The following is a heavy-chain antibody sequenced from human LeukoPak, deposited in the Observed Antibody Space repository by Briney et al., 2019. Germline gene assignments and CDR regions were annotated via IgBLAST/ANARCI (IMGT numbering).Heavy chain of an antibody. D-gene: IGHD1-26*01. CDR1: GGSISSYC. Sequence: SETLSLTCTVSGGSISSYCWSWIRQPPGKGLEWIGYIYYSGSTNYNPSLKSRVTISVDTSKNQFSLKLSSVTAADTAVYYCARWRPPSGGILVNWFDPWGQGTLVTVSS. CDR2: IYYSGST. V-gene: IGHV4-59*01. J-gene: IGHJ5*02. CDR3: ARWRPPSGGILVNWFDP.